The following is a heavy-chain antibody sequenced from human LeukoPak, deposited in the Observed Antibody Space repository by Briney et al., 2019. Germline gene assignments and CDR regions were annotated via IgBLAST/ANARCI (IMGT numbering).Heavy chain of an antibody. CDR1: GVSIDNSYSYF. V-gene: IGHV4-39*01. J-gene: IGHJ4*02. Sequence: SETLSPTRTVSGVSIDNSYSYFWVWLRQPPGKGLEWIGSISFVGQTFSNSSLESRATLSVDNSRNQFSLRLRSVTAADTAVFYCARLVYSDPNYLDYWRRGSLVTVSS. D-gene: IGHD5-12*01. CDR2: ISFVGQT. CDR3: ARLVYSDPNYLDY.